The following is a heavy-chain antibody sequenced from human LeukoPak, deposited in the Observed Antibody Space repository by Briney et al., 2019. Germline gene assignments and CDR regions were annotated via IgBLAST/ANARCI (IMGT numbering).Heavy chain of an antibody. V-gene: IGHV3-23*01. J-gene: IGHJ4*02. D-gene: IGHD2/OR15-2a*01. CDR3: ARDYFLDY. CDR1: GFTFSSYA. Sequence: GGSLRLSCAASGFTFSSYAMTWVRQAPGKGLEWVSTISDSGARTNYADSAKGRFTISRDNSMNTLYLQMNSLRADDTAVYYWARDYFLDYWGQGTLVTGSS. CDR2: ISDSGART.